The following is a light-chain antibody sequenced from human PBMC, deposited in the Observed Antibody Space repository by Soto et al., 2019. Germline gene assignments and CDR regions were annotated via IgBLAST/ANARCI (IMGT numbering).Light chain of an antibody. CDR1: SSDVGIYNY. CDR2: EVS. V-gene: IGLV2-14*01. CDR3: NSYTSSSTQV. J-gene: IGLJ1*01. Sequence: LTQPASVSGSPGQSITISCTGTSSDVGIYNYVSWYQQHPGKAPKLMIYEVSNRPSGVPNRFSGSKSGNTASLTISGLQAEDEADYYCNSYTSSSTQVFGTGTKVTVL.